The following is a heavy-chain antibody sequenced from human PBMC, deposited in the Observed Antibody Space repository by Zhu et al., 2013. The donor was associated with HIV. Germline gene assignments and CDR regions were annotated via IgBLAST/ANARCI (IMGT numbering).Heavy chain of an antibody. J-gene: IGHJ5*02. CDR1: GYTFTSYD. Sequence: QVQLVQSGAEVKKPGASVKVSCKASGYTFTSYDINWVRQATGQGLEWMGWMNPNSGNTGYAQKFQGRVTMTRNTSISTAYMELSSLRSEDTAVYYCARVSSYYYDSSRPPPPRPGSDPWGPGEPLVHRLL. D-gene: IGHD3-22*01. CDR3: ARVSSYYYDSSRPPPPRPGSDP. CDR2: MNPNSGNT. V-gene: IGHV1-8*01.